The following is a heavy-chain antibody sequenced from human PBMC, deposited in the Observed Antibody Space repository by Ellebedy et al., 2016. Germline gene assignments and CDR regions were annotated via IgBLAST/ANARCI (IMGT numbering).Heavy chain of an antibody. CDR1: GFAFRNFF. CDR2: ISGGGDAT. CDR3: YYGHYSGS. V-gene: IGHV3-23*01. J-gene: IGHJ4*02. D-gene: IGHD4-17*01. Sequence: GESLKISXAASGFAFRNFFMTWVRQAPGGGLEWVSTISGGGDATVYADSVKGRFTISRDNSRNTLYLQMNSLRAEDTAMYYCYYGHYSGSWGQGTLVTVSS.